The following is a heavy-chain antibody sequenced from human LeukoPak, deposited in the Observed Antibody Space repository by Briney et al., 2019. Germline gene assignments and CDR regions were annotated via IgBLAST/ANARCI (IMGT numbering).Heavy chain of an antibody. V-gene: IGHV3-11*05. D-gene: IGHD6-13*01. Sequence: GGSLRLSCAASGFTFSDYYMSWIRQAPGKGLEWVSFISSASSYTNSADSVKGRFTISRDNAQNSLFLQMNSLRAADTAVYYCARGAPYSNNWYRFDYWGQGTLVTVSS. CDR3: ARGAPYSNNWYRFDY. CDR1: GFTFSDYY. CDR2: ISSASSYT. J-gene: IGHJ4*02.